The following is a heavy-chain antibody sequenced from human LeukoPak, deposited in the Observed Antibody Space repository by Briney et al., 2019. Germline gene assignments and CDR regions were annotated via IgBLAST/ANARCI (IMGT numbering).Heavy chain of an antibody. D-gene: IGHD6-13*01. V-gene: IGHV3-48*01. CDR1: GFTFSSYS. Sequence: GGSLRLSCAASGFTFSSYSMSWVRQAPGKGLEWVSYISRSSSTIYYADSVKGRFTISRDNAKNSLYLQMNSLRAEDTAVYYCARDHRYTSSWLIDYWGQGTLVTVSS. CDR2: ISRSSSTI. J-gene: IGHJ4*02. CDR3: ARDHRYTSSWLIDY.